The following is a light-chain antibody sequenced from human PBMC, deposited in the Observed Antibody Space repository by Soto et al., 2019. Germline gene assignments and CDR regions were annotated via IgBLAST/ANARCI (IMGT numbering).Light chain of an antibody. Sequence: QSVLTQPPSVSGAPGQRVTISCTGSSSNIGAGYDVHWYQQVPGTAPKLLIYGNINRPSGVPDRFSGSKSGTSASLAITGLQAEDEADYYCQSYDSSLSGWVFGGGTKLTVL. CDR2: GNI. CDR1: SSNIGAGYD. V-gene: IGLV1-40*01. J-gene: IGLJ3*02. CDR3: QSYDSSLSGWV.